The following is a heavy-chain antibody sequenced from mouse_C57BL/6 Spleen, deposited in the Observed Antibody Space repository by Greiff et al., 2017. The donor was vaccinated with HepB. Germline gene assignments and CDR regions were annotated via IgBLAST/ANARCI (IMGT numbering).Heavy chain of an antibody. CDR2: IDPSDSYT. Sequence: VQLQQPGAELVMPGASVKLSCKASGYTFTSYWMHWVKQRPGQGLEWIGEIDPSDSYTNYNQKFKGKSTLTVDKSSSTAYMQLSSLTSEDSAVYYCARREPYYAMDYWGQGTSVTVSS. V-gene: IGHV1-69*01. CDR3: ARREPYYAMDY. J-gene: IGHJ4*01. CDR1: GYTFTSYW.